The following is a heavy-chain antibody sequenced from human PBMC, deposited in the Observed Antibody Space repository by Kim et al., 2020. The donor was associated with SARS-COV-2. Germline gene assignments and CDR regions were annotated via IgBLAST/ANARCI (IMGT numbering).Heavy chain of an antibody. CDR1: GFTFGDYA. D-gene: IGHD3-10*01. CDR3: TRANKYYYGSRPSTN. Sequence: GGSLRLSCTASGFTFGDYAMSWVRQAPGKGLEWVGFIRSKAYGGTTEYAASVKGRFTISRDDSKSIAYLQMNSLKTEDTAVYYCTRANKYYYGSRPSTNWGQGTLVTVSS. CDR2: IRSKAYGGTT. J-gene: IGHJ4*02. V-gene: IGHV3-49*04.